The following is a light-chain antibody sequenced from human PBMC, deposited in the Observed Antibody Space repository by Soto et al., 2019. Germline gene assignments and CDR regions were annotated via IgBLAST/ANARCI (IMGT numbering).Light chain of an antibody. J-gene: IGLJ3*02. CDR3: SSYTFSSTLVV. V-gene: IGLV2-14*01. Sequence: QSALTQPASVSGSPGQSITISCTGTSSNVGGYNFVSRYQQHPGKAPRLMIFEVNNRPSGVSDRFSGSKSGNTASLTISGLQAEDEADYYCSSYTFSSTLVVFGGGTQLTVL. CDR1: SSNVGGYNF. CDR2: EVN.